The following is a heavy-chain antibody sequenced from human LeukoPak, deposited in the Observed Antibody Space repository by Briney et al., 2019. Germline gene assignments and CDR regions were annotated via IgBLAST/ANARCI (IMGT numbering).Heavy chain of an antibody. V-gene: IGHV4-61*02. CDR2: IYTSGST. D-gene: IGHD3-22*01. CDR1: GGSISSGSYY. Sequence: SETLSLTCTVSGGSISSGSYYWSWIRQPAGKGLEWIGRIYTSGSTNYNPSLKSRVTISVDTSKNQFSLKLSSVTAADTAVHYCARYPTYDSSGRHYWGQGTLVTVSS. CDR3: ARYPTYDSSGRHY. J-gene: IGHJ4*02.